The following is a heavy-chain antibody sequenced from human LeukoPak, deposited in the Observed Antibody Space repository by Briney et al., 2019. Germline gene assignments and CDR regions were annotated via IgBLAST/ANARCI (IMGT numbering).Heavy chain of an antibody. Sequence: GGSLRLSCAASGFTFSSYWMSWVRQAPGKGLEWVSSISSSSSYIYYADSVKGRFTISRDNAKNSLYLQMNSLRAEDTAVYYCASEDYYDSSGYDYWGQGTLVTVSS. D-gene: IGHD3-22*01. CDR3: ASEDYYDSSGYDY. CDR2: ISSSSSYI. V-gene: IGHV3-21*01. CDR1: GFTFSSYW. J-gene: IGHJ4*02.